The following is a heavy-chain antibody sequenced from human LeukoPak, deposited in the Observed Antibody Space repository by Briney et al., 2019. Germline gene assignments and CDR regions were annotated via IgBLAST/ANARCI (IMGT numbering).Heavy chain of an antibody. D-gene: IGHD3-10*01. CDR1: GITLSNHA. J-gene: IGHJ4*01. Sequence: GGSLRLSCVVSGITLSNHAMSWVRRAPGKGLEWVSGISEGGSTKYADSVKGRFTISRDNSMNTVYLQMNSLRAEDTAVYFCAKRGVVIRGFLIGFHKEAYYFDSWGRGILVTVSS. V-gene: IGHV3-23*01. CDR3: AKRGVVIRGFLIGFHKEAYYFDS. CDR2: ISEGGST.